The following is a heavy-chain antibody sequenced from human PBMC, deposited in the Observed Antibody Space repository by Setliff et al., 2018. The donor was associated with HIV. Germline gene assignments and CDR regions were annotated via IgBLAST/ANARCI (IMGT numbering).Heavy chain of an antibody. J-gene: IGHJ4*02. CDR2: ISYDGSNK. Sequence: GGSLRLSCAASGFTFSSYAMHWVRQAPGKGLEWVAVISYDGSNKYYADSVKGRFTISRDNAKNTVYLRMNNLRDEDTAVYFCVRDGVGTTPFDYWGQGSLVTVSS. CDR1: GFTFSSYA. V-gene: IGHV3-30*04. CDR3: VRDGVGTTPFDY. D-gene: IGHD1-26*01.